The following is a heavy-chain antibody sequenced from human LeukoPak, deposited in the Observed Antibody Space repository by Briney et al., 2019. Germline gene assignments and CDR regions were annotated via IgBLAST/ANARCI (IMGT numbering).Heavy chain of an antibody. V-gene: IGHV1-69*04. Sequence: SVKVSCKASGGTFSTYAFSWVRQAPGQGLEWMGRIIPMIGTVNYAQKFQGRVTITADKSTSTAYMELSSLRSEDTAVYYCARNRDTGVLFRGRHYYFDNWGQGTLVTVSS. CDR2: IIPMIGTV. J-gene: IGHJ4*02. CDR3: ARNRDTGVLFRGRHYYFDN. CDR1: GGTFSTYA. D-gene: IGHD5-18*01.